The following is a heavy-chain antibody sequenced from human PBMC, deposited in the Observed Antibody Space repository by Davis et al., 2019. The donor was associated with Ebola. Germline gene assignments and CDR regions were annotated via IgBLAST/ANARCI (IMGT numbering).Heavy chain of an antibody. V-gene: IGHV4-30-2*01. CDR3: ARRRGYFDY. J-gene: IGHJ4*02. CDR1: GGSISSGGYS. D-gene: IGHD3-10*01. CDR2: IYHSGST. Sequence: SETLSLTCAVSGGSISSGGYSWSWIRQPPGKGLEWIGYIYHSGSTYYNPSLKSRVTISVDRSKNQFSLKLSSGTAADTAVYYCARRRGYFDYWGQGTLVTVSS.